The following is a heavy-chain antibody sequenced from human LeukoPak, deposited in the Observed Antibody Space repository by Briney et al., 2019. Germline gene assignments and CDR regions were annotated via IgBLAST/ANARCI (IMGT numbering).Heavy chain of an antibody. CDR3: AKDGGYSYGYFDY. Sequence: SLRLSXAASGFTFSSYAMSWVRQAPGKGLEWVSAISGSGGSTYYADSVKGRFTISRDNSKNTLYLQMNSLRAEDTAVYYCAKDGGYSYGYFDYWGQGTLVTVSS. CDR1: GFTFSSYA. D-gene: IGHD5-18*01. J-gene: IGHJ4*02. V-gene: IGHV3-23*01. CDR2: ISGSGGST.